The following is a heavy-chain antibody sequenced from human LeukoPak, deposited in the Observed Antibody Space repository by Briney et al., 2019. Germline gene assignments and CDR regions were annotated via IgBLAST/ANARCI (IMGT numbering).Heavy chain of an antibody. CDR1: GFTFSSYG. CDR3: AKGGSYYVPDY. J-gene: IGHJ4*02. CDR2: ISYDGSNK. D-gene: IGHD1-26*01. V-gene: IGHV3-30*18. Sequence: GRSLRLSCAASGFTFSSYGMHWVRQAPGKGLEWVAVISYDGSNKYYADSVKGRFTISRDNSKNTLYLQMNSLRAEDTAVYYCAKGGSYYVPDYWGQGTLVTVSS.